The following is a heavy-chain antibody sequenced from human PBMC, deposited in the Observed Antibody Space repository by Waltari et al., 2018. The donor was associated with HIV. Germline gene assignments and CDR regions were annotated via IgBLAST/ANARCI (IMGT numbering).Heavy chain of an antibody. CDR3: ARDKGSGWTGGYWYFDL. V-gene: IGHV3-21*01. CDR2: IISSSSYI. D-gene: IGHD6-19*01. Sequence: EVQLVESGGGLVKPGGSLRLSCAASGFTFSSYSMNWVRQAPGKGLGWVSSIISSSSYIYYVDSVKGRFTISRDNAKNSLYLQMNSLRAEDTAVYYCARDKGSGWTGGYWYFDLWGRGTLVTVSS. J-gene: IGHJ2*01. CDR1: GFTFSSYS.